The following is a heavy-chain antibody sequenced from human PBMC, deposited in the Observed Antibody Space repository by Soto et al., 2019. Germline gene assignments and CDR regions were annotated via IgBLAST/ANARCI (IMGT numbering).Heavy chain of an antibody. CDR3: ARGSRTSWLNSSYYYMDV. V-gene: IGHV4-34*01. J-gene: IGHJ6*03. Sequence: SETLSLTCTVSGASISNYYWSWIRQPPGKGLEWIGEINHSGSTNYNPSLKSRVTISVDTSKNQFSLKLSSVTAADTAVYYCARGSRTSWLNSSYYYMDVWGKGTTLTVS. CDR1: GASISNYY. CDR2: INHSGST. D-gene: IGHD2-2*01.